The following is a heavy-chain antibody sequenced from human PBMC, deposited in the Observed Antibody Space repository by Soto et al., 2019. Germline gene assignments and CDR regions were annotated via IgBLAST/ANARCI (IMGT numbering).Heavy chain of an antibody. CDR3: ARGASITVAGTSFDY. V-gene: IGHV3-30-3*01. CDR2: ISFDGRYK. Sequence: QVQLVESGGGVAQPGRSLRLSCAASGFTFSSHSMHWVRQAPGKGLEWVAVISFDGRYKYYADSVKGRFTISRDNSKNTMYLQMNSLRAEDTAVYYCARGASITVAGTSFDYWGQGTLVTVSS. D-gene: IGHD6-19*01. CDR1: GFTFSSHS. J-gene: IGHJ4*02.